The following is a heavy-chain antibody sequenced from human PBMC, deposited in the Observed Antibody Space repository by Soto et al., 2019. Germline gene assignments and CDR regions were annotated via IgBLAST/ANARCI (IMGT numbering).Heavy chain of an antibody. J-gene: IGHJ4*02. Sequence: ASVKVSCKASGYTFTSYGISWVRQAPGQGLEWMGWISAYNGNTNYAQKLQGRVTMTTDTSTSTGYMELRSLRSDDTAVYYCATSGYCSGGSCYSGPQDYWGQGTLVTAPQ. D-gene: IGHD2-15*01. V-gene: IGHV1-18*04. CDR1: GYTFTSYG. CDR3: ATSGYCSGGSCYSGPQDY. CDR2: ISAYNGNT.